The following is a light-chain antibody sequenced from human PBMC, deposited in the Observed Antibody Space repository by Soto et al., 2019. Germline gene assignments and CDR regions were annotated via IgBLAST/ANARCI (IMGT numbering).Light chain of an antibody. J-gene: IGKJ3*01. CDR3: QQCGGSPLFS. V-gene: IGKV3-20*01. Sequence: EIVLTQSPGTLSLSPGEGGTLSCRASQSISSSYLAWYQQKPGQSPRLLIYAASSRATGIPDRFSGSGSGTDFTLTISRLEPEDSAVYYCQQCGGSPLFSFGPGTRVDI. CDR2: AAS. CDR1: QSISSSY.